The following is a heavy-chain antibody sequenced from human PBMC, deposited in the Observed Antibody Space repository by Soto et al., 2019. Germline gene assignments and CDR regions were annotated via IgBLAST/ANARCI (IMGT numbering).Heavy chain of an antibody. CDR2: IKSKTDGGTT. CDR1: GFTFSNAW. V-gene: IGHV3-15*07. D-gene: IGHD3-22*01. J-gene: IGHJ4*02. Sequence: GGSVRLSCAASGFTFSNAWMNWVRQAPGKGLEWVGRIKSKTDGGTTDYAAPVKGRFTISRDDSKNTLYLQMNSLKTEDTAVYYCTTEWHDSSGYYCYWGQGTLVTVSS. CDR3: TTEWHDSSGYYCY.